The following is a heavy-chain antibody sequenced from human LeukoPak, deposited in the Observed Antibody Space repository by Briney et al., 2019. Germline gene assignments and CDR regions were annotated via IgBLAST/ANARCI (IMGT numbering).Heavy chain of an antibody. D-gene: IGHD6-6*01. J-gene: IGHJ4*02. CDR1: GGTLSSYA. Sequence: ASVNVSCKASGGTLSSYAISWVRQAPGQGLEWMGRIIPIFGTANYAQKFQGRVTITTDESTSTAYMERSSLRSEDTAVYYCARESVAARPTDYWGQGTLVTVSS. V-gene: IGHV1-69*05. CDR2: IIPIFGTA. CDR3: ARESVAARPTDY.